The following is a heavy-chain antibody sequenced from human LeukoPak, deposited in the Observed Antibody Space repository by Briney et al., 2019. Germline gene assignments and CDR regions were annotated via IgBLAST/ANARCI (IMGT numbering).Heavy chain of an antibody. J-gene: IGHJ4*02. Sequence: GGSLRLSCAASGFTFRSYWMTWVRQAPGKGLEWVSGISSGGGSTYYADSVKGRFTISRDNSKNTLYLQMTSLRADDTAVYYCAKEGGYYGFYFDYWGQGTLVTVSS. CDR1: GFTFRSYW. D-gene: IGHD3-22*01. V-gene: IGHV3-23*01. CDR2: ISSGGGST. CDR3: AKEGGYYGFYFDY.